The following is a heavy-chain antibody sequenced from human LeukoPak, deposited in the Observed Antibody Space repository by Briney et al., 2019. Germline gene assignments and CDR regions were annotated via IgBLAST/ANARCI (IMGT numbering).Heavy chain of an antibody. CDR2: ISYDGSNK. Sequence: GGSLRLSCAASGFTFSSYAMNWVRQAPGKGLEWVAVISYDGSNKYYADSVTDRFTISRDNSKNTLYLQLNSLRAEDTAVYYCARGTSGSYSDYWGQGTLVTVSS. V-gene: IGHV3-30-3*01. D-gene: IGHD1-26*01. CDR1: GFTFSSYA. CDR3: ARGTSGSYSDY. J-gene: IGHJ4*02.